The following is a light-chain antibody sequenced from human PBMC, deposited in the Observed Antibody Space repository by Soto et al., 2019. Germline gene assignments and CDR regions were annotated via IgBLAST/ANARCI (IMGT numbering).Light chain of an antibody. CDR1: QSVPSN. J-gene: IGKJ1*01. CDR2: GAS. Sequence: EIVLTQSPGTLSLSPGDRATLSCRASQSVPSNYLAWYQQKPGQAPRLLIYGASTRATGIPARFSGSGSGTEFTLTISSLQSDDFAVYYCLQFNNWPPVTFGQGTQLEFK. CDR3: LQFNNWPPVT. V-gene: IGKV3-15*01.